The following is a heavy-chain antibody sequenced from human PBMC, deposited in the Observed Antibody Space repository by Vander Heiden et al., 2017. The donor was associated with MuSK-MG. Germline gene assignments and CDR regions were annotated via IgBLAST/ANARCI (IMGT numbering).Heavy chain of an antibody. J-gene: IGHJ4*02. CDR1: GFTFRSYW. CDR3: TRGSDHFDY. Sequence: EVQLVESGGGLVQPGGSLRLSCAASGFTFRSYWMHWSRQAPGKGLVGVSRITSDGSSTTYADSVKGRFTISRDNAKNTLYLQMNNLRAEDAAIYYCTRGSDHFDYWGQGTLVTVSS. CDR2: ITSDGSST. V-gene: IGHV3-74*01. D-gene: IGHD6-19*01.